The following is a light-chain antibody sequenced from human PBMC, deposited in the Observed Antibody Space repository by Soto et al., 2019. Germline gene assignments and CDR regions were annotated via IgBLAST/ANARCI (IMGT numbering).Light chain of an antibody. CDR1: SSNIGAGYV. Sequence: QPVLTQPPSVSGAPGQRVTISCTGSSSNIGAGYVVHWYQQLPGTAPKLLIYGNSNRPSPVPDQFSGSKSGTSASLATTGLQSEDEADYYCKAWENSLNARVFGGGTKLTVL. CDR2: GNS. V-gene: IGLV1-40*01. J-gene: IGLJ2*01. CDR3: KAWENSLNARV.